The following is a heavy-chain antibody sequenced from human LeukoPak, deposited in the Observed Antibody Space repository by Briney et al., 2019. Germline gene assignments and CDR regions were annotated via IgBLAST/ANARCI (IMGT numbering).Heavy chain of an antibody. CDR2: ISSSTSYI. D-gene: IGHD5-18*01. J-gene: IGHJ4*02. Sequence: GGSLRLSCAVSGFTFRSYSMNWVRQAPGKGLEWVSSISSSTSYIYYADSVKGRFTISRDNAKNSLYLQMNSLRAEDTAVYYCARGTSYGASGFDYWGQGTLVTVSS. CDR3: ARGTSYGASGFDY. V-gene: IGHV3-21*01. CDR1: GFTFRSYS.